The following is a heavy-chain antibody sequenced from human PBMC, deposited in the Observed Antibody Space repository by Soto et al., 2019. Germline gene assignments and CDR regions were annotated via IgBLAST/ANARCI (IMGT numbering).Heavy chain of an antibody. CDR1: GGSISSSSYY. CDR3: ARLHYDFWSGYYSLYFDY. CDR2: IYYSGST. Sequence: QLQLQESGPGLVKPSETLSLTCTVSGGSISSSSYYWGWIRQPPGKGLEWIGSIYYSGSTYYNPSLKSRVPISVDTSKNQFSLKLSSVTAADTAVYYCARLHYDFWSGYYSLYFDYWGQGTLVTVSS. D-gene: IGHD3-3*01. J-gene: IGHJ4*02. V-gene: IGHV4-39*01.